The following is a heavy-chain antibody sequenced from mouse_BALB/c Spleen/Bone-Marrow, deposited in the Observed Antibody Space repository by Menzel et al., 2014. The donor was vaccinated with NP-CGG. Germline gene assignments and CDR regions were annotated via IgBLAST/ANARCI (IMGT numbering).Heavy chain of an antibody. CDR3: AREWTARAVDY. CDR1: GYAFXNYL. V-gene: IGHV1-54*01. Sequence: VMLVESGAELVRPGTSVKVSCKASGYAFXNYLIEWVKQRPVQGLEWIGVINPGSGGANYNAKFKGKATLTADKSSSTAYMQLSSLTSDDSAVYFCAREWTARAVDYWGQGTTLTVSS. D-gene: IGHD3-2*01. CDR2: INPGSGGA. J-gene: IGHJ2*01.